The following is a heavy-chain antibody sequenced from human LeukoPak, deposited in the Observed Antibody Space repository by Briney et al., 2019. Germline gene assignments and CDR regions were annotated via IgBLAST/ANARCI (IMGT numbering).Heavy chain of an antibody. Sequence: PSETLSLTCTVSGGSISSSSYCWGWIRQPPGKGLEWIGTIYYSGNTYYNPSLKSRLTISIYTSKNQFSLKLTSVTAADTAVYYCASGDGGYRSGREYYFDYWGRGTLVTVSS. CDR2: IYYSGNT. J-gene: IGHJ4*02. D-gene: IGHD3-10*01. V-gene: IGHV4-39*01. CDR3: ASGDGGYRSGREYYFDY. CDR1: GGSISSSSYC.